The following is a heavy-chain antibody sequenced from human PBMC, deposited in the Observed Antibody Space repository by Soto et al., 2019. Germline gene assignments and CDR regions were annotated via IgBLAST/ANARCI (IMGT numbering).Heavy chain of an antibody. CDR3: AGRGYGGY. V-gene: IGHV1-18*01. CDR1: GYAFTTYG. J-gene: IGHJ4*02. D-gene: IGHD3-10*01. Sequence: QVHLVQSGAEVKKPGASVKVSCKGSGYAFTTYGITWVRQAPGQGLEWMGWISAHNGNTNYAQKLQGRVTVTRDTSTSTAYKELRGLRYDDTAVYYCAGRGYGGYWGQGALVTVSS. CDR2: ISAHNGNT.